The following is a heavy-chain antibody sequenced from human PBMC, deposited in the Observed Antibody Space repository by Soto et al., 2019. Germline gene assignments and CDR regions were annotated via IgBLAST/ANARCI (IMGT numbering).Heavy chain of an antibody. Sequence: SETLSLTCTVSGGSISHYYWGWIRQSPGKGLEWIGYAYYSGSTDYNPSLKSRVTMSVDTSKNQASLKLNSVTTADTAVYYCARDRSTYGGGGTGEVKENWFDPWGPGTLVTVSS. CDR2: AYYSGST. D-gene: IGHD2-8*01. V-gene: IGHV4-59*01. J-gene: IGHJ5*02. CDR3: ARDRSTYGGGGTGEVKENWFDP. CDR1: GGSISHYY.